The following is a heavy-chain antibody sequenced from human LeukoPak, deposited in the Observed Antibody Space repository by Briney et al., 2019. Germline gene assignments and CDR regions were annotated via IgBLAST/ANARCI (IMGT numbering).Heavy chain of an antibody. J-gene: IGHJ6*02. V-gene: IGHV1-18*01. CDR2: ISAYNGNT. Sequence: ASVKVSCKASGYTFTSYGISWVRQAPGQGLEWMGWISAYNGNTNYAQKLQGRVTMTTDTSTSTAYMELRSLRSDDTAVYYCARSLAAAGPYGMDVWGQGTTVTVSS. D-gene: IGHD6-13*01. CDR1: GYTFTSYG. CDR3: ARSLAAAGPYGMDV.